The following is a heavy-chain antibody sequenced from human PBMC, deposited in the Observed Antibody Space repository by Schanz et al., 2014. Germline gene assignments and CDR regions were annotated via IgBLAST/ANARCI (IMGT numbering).Heavy chain of an antibody. J-gene: IGHJ3*02. V-gene: IGHV3-21*01. Sequence: EVQLVESGGSLVQPGESLRLSCAASGFIFSAYTMNWVRQAPGKGLEWVSSINSRSNFIYYADSVKGRFTISRDNAKNSLYLQMNSLRAEDTAVYYCAGAVATIRADSFDIWGQGTMVAVSS. CDR1: GFIFSAYT. CDR3: AGAVATIRADSFDI. D-gene: IGHD5-12*01. CDR2: INSRSNFI.